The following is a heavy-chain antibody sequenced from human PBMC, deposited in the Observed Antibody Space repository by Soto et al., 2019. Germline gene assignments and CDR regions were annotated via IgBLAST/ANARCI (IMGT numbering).Heavy chain of an antibody. J-gene: IGHJ4*02. D-gene: IGHD3-16*01. CDR3: GSWGDDKKIDY. Sequence: QVQLVESGRGVVQPGRSLRLSCAASGFTFSSHGMHWVRQAPGKGLEWVAVIWYDGSKEYYADSVKGRFTISRDNSKNTLYLQMNSLRAEDTAVYYCGSWGDDKKIDYWGQGILVTVSS. CDR1: GFTFSSHG. CDR2: IWYDGSKE. V-gene: IGHV3-33*01.